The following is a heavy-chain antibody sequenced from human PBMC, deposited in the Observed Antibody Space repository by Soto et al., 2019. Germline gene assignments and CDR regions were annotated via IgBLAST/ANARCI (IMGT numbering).Heavy chain of an antibody. D-gene: IGHD4-4*01. CDR1: GFTFSSSA. J-gene: IGHJ2*01. Sequence: GSLRLSCAASGFTFSSSAMSWVRQAPGKGLEWVSAISGSGGSTYYADSVKDRFTISRDNSKNTLYLQINSLRAEDTAVYYCAKEDYMSCFDLSGPGTQVTVSS. V-gene: IGHV3-23*01. CDR2: ISGSGGST. CDR3: AKEDYMSCFDL.